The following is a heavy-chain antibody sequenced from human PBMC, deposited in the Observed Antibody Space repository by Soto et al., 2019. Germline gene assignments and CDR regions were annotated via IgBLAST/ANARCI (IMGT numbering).Heavy chain of an antibody. Sequence: VQLVQYGAEVKKPGSSVKVSCKASGGTFSSYAITWVRQAPGQGLEWMGGIIPIFGTANYAQKFQGRVTITADESTSTAYMELSSLRSEDTAVYYCARDRGPSSGYYPYWFDPWGQGTLVTVSS. CDR1: GGTFSSYA. V-gene: IGHV1-69*12. CDR2: IIPIFGTA. D-gene: IGHD3-22*01. J-gene: IGHJ5*02. CDR3: ARDRGPSSGYYPYWFDP.